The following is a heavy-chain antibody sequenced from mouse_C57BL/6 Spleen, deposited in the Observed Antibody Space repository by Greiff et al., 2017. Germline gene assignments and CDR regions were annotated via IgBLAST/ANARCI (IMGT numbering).Heavy chain of an antibody. CDR3: ARSRGLRGTSPYYFDV. J-gene: IGHJ1*03. CDR2: IDPSDSET. V-gene: IGHV1-52*01. CDR1: GYTFTSYW. D-gene: IGHD2-4*01. Sequence: VQLQQPGAELVRPGSSVKLSCKASGYTFTSYWMHWVKQRPIQGLEWIGNIDPSDSETHYNQKFKDKATLTVDKSSSTAYMQLSSLTSEDSAVYFCARSRGLRGTSPYYFDVWGTGTTVTVSS.